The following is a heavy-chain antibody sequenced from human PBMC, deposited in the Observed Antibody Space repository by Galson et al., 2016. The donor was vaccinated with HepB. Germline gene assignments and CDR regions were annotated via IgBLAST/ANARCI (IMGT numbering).Heavy chain of an antibody. J-gene: IGHJ4*02. D-gene: IGHD3-16*01. CDR1: GFSLSTTRMG. CDR2: IYQNDEE. V-gene: IGHV2-5*01. Sequence: PALVKPTQTLTLTCTFSGFSLSTTRMGVGWIRQSPGKALEWLAVIYQNDEEHYSPSLKSRLTITKDTSKNQVVLTMTNMDPVDTATYYCAHRQQYLGENDNKHYAFDYWGQGILVTVSS. CDR3: AHRQQYLGENDNKHYAFDY.